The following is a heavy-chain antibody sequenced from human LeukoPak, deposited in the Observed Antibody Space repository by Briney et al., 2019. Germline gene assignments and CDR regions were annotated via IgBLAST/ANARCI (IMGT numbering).Heavy chain of an antibody. D-gene: IGHD3-9*01. Sequence: GGSLRLSCAASGFTFSSYAMSWVRQAPEKGLEWVSAISGSGGSTCYADSVKGRFTISRDNSKNTLYLQMNSLRAEDTAVYYCAKDEAKYFYYYYMDVWGKGTTVTVSS. CDR3: AKDEAKYFYYYYMDV. CDR2: ISGSGGST. V-gene: IGHV3-23*01. CDR1: GFTFSSYA. J-gene: IGHJ6*03.